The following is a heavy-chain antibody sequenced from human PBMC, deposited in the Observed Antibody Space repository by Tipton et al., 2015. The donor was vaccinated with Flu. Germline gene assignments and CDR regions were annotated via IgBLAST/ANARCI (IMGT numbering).Heavy chain of an antibody. J-gene: IGHJ4*02. CDR1: GFTVSSNY. CDR3: ARGRGYCVTTTCLLPFDF. CDR2: IYSGGST. D-gene: IGHD2-2*01. Sequence: QLVQSGGGLIRRGGSLRLSCVVSGFTVSSNYMTWVRQAPGKGLEWVSVIYSGGSTNYADSVKGRFTISRDNSKNTLYLQMNSLRAEDTAVYYCARGRGYCVTTTCLLPFDFWGQGTLVTVSS. V-gene: IGHV3-53*01.